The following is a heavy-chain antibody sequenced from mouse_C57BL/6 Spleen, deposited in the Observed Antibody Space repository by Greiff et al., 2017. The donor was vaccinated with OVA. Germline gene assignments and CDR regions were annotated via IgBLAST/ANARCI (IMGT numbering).Heavy chain of an antibody. CDR3: ARPGSSYDAMDY. D-gene: IGHD1-1*01. Sequence: EVQLQQSGAELVKPGASVKLSCTASGFNIKDYYMHWVKQRTEQGLEWIGRIDPEDGETKYAPQLQGKATITADTSSNTAYLQLSSLTSEDTAVYYCARPGSSYDAMDYWGQGTSVTVSS. V-gene: IGHV14-2*01. J-gene: IGHJ4*01. CDR1: GFNIKDYY. CDR2: IDPEDGET.